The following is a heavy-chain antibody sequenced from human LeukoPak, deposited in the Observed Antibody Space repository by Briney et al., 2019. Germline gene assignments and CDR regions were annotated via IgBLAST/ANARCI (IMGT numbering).Heavy chain of an antibody. CDR3: ARRPSYRWVGFFGY. V-gene: IGHV4-34*01. CDR1: GGSFSGYY. CDR2: INHSGST. Sequence: PSQTLSLTCTVYGGSFSGYYWSWIRQPPGKGLEWIGEINHSGSTNYNPSLKSRVTISVDTSKNQFSLKLSSVTAADTAVYYCARRPSYRWVGFFGYWGQGTLVTVSS. D-gene: IGHD3-10*01. J-gene: IGHJ4*02.